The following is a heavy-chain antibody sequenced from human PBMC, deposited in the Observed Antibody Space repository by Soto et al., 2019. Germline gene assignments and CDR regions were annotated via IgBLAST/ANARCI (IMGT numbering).Heavy chain of an antibody. CDR1: GYTFTSYG. J-gene: IGHJ4*02. D-gene: IGHD2-21*02. V-gene: IGHV1-18*04. CDR3: ARDKEVTYCGGDCYPPGY. Sequence: GASVKVSCKASGYTFTSYGISWVRRAPGQGLEWMGWISAYNGKTNYAQKLQGRVTMTTDTSTSTAYMELWSLRSDDTAVYYCARDKEVTYCGGDCYPPGYWGQGTLVTVSS. CDR2: ISAYNGKT.